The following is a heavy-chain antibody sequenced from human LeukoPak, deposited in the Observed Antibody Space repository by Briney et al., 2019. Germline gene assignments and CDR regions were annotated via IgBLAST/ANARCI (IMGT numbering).Heavy chain of an antibody. CDR1: GFNVSNNY. CDR3: VGTAASYYYMDV. J-gene: IGHJ6*03. D-gene: IGHD2-2*01. CDR2: INHSGST. Sequence: PGGSLRLSCAASGFNVSNNYMNWVRQPPGKGLEWSGEINHSGSTNYNPSLKSRVTISVDTSKNQFSLKLSSVTAADTAVYYCVGTAASYYYMDVRGKGTTVTISS. V-gene: IGHV4-34*08.